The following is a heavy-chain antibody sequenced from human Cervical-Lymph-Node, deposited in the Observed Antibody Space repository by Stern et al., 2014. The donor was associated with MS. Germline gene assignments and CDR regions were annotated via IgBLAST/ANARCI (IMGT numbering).Heavy chain of an antibody. J-gene: IGHJ6*02. Sequence: VQLVQSGSELQKPGASVMVSCKASGYTFTSHIMNWVRQAPGQGLEWMGWINTNTGTPTYAHGFTGRFVFSLDTSGSTTYLQISSREAEDTAVYYCARESSSPSSPFDVWGQGTTVTVSS. CDR2: INTNTGTP. CDR3: ARESSSPSSPFDV. V-gene: IGHV7-4-1*02. D-gene: IGHD2-2*01. CDR1: GYTFTSHI.